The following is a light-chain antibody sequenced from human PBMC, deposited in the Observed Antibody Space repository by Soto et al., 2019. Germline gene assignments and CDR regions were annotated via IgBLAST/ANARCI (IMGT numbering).Light chain of an antibody. V-gene: IGLV2-14*01. CDR1: SNDVGGYNY. CDR3: SAYTSSSTPYV. CDR2: DVR. J-gene: IGLJ1*01. Sequence: QSVLTQAASVSGSPVQSITISCTGTSNDVGGYNYVSWYQQHPDTAPKLIIYDVRYRPSGVSDRFSGSKSGNTASLTISGLQAEDEADYYCSAYTSSSTPYVFGSGTKVTVL.